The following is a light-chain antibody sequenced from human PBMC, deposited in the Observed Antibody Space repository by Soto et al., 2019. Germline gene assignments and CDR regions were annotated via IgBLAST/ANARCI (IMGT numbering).Light chain of an antibody. V-gene: IGLV2-18*02. Sequence: QSALTQPPPVSGSPGQSVTISCTGTSSDVGSYSRVSWYQQPPGTAPKLMIYEVTYRPSGVPDRFSGSKSGNTASLTISGLQAEDEADYYCSSYTISNTWVFGGGTKVTVL. CDR3: SSYTISNTWV. J-gene: IGLJ3*02. CDR2: EVT. CDR1: SSDVGSYSR.